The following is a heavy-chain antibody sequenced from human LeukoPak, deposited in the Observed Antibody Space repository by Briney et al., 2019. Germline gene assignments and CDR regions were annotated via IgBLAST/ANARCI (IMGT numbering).Heavy chain of an antibody. V-gene: IGHV3-30*04. Sequence: HPGGSLRLSCAASGFTFSSYAMHWVRQAPGKGLGWVAVISYDGSNKYYADSVKGRFTISRDNSKNTLYLQMNSLRAEDTAVYYCARVGSPYYFDYWGQGTLVTVSS. CDR2: ISYDGSNK. CDR1: GFTFSSYA. D-gene: IGHD2-15*01. J-gene: IGHJ4*02. CDR3: ARVGSPYYFDY.